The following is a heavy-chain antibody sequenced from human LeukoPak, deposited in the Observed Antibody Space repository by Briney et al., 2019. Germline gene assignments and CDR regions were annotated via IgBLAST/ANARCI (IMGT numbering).Heavy chain of an antibody. D-gene: IGHD7-27*01. CDR1: GGSISSGGSR. CDR3: ARDWGTYFDY. CDR2: IYYSGST. J-gene: IGHJ4*02. Sequence: SETLSLTCNVSGGSISSGGSRWSWVRQHPGKGLEWIGYIYYSGSTYYNPSLESRLTMSVDTSKNQFSLHLTSVTAADTAVYYCARDWGTYFDYWGQGTLVTVSS. V-gene: IGHV4-31*03.